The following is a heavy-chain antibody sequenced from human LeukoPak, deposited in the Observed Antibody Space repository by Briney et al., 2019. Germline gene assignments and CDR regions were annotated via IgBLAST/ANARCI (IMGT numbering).Heavy chain of an antibody. J-gene: IGHJ4*02. CDR2: IYYSGST. Sequence: SETLSLTCTVSGGSISSSSYFWGWIRQPPGNGVEWIGSIYYSGSTYYSPSLKSRVTISVHTSKNQLSLNLNSVTAADTAVYYCARLMYGPASQWGQGTLVTVSS. V-gene: IGHV4-39*01. D-gene: IGHD2-8*01. CDR3: ARLMYGPASQ. CDR1: GGSISSSSYF.